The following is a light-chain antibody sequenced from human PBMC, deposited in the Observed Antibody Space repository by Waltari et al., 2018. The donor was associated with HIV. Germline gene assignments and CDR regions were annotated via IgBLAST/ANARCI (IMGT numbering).Light chain of an antibody. CDR2: SNN. V-gene: IGLV1-44*01. J-gene: IGLJ3*02. CDR1: SSNIASNT. CDR3: AAWDDSLNGWV. Sequence: QSVLTQPSSASGTPGQRVAISCSGRSSNIASNTVNWYQQLPGTAPKLLVYSNNQRPSGVPDRISGSKSGTSASLAISGLQSEDEADYYCAAWDDSLNGWVFGGGTKLTVL.